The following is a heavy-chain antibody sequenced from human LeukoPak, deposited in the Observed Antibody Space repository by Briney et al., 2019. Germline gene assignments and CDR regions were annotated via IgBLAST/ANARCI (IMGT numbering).Heavy chain of an antibody. CDR2: IYYSGST. J-gene: IGHJ2*01. Sequence: SEALSLTCTVSGGSISSGDYYWSWIRQPPGKGLEWIGYIYYSGSTYYNPSLKSRVTISVDTSKNQFSLKLSSVTAADTAVYYCARGGKAAVRFDLWGRGTLVTVSS. CDR3: ARGGKAAVRFDL. D-gene: IGHD2-15*01. V-gene: IGHV4-30-4*01. CDR1: GGSISSGDYY.